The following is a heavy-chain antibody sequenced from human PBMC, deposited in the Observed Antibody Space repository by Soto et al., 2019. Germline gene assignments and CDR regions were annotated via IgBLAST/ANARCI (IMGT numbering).Heavy chain of an antibody. CDR2: IYHSGST. CDR1: GGSISSGGYS. Sequence: SETLSLTCAVSGGSISSGGYSWSWIRQPPGKGLEWIGYIYHSGSTYYNPSLKSRVTISVDRSKNQFSLKLSSVTAADTAVYYCARGRIVGATPYYFDYWGQGTPVTVSS. J-gene: IGHJ4*02. V-gene: IGHV4-30-2*01. D-gene: IGHD3-22*01. CDR3: ARGRIVGATPYYFDY.